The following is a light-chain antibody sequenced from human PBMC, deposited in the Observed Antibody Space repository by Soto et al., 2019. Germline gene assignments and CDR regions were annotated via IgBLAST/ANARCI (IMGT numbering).Light chain of an antibody. Sequence: EIVLTQSPGTLSLSPGERATLSCRASQSVSSSYLAWYQQKPGQAPRLLIYGASSRATDIPDRFSGSGSGPDFTLTISRLEREDFAVDYCQQYGSSPPVTFGGGTKVEIK. CDR3: QQYGSSPPVT. CDR2: GAS. J-gene: IGKJ4*01. CDR1: QSVSSSY. V-gene: IGKV3-20*01.